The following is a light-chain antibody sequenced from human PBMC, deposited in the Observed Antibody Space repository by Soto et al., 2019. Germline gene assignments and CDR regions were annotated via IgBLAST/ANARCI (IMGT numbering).Light chain of an antibody. CDR3: QQRSNWPRT. V-gene: IGKV3-11*01. J-gene: IGKJ3*01. CDR1: QSVSSF. Sequence: EIVLTQSPATLSLSPGERATLSCRASQSVSSFLAWYQQKPGQAPRLLIYDASNRATGIPARFSVSGSGTDFTPTISSLEPEDFAVYYCQQRSNWPRTFGPGTKVDIK. CDR2: DAS.